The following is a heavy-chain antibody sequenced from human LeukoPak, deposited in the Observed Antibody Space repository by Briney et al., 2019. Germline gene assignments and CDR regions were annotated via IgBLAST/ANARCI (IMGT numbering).Heavy chain of an antibody. J-gene: IGHJ6*02. V-gene: IGHV3-48*01. CDR3: ARAQDYYYYGMDV. CDR2: ISSSSSTI. Sequence: GGSLRLSCVASGFTFTTYAMIWVRQAPGKGLEWVSYISSSSSTIYYADSVKGRLTISRDNAKNSLYLQMNSLRAEDTAVYYCARAQDYYYYGMDVWGQGTTVTVSS. CDR1: GFTFTTYA.